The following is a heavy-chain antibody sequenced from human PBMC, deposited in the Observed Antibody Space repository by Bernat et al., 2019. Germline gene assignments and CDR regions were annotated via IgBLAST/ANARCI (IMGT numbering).Heavy chain of an antibody. CDR3: ARQYSSSSPFDY. CDR2: IYSSSSYI. D-gene: IGHD6-6*01. V-gene: IGHV3-21*01. Sequence: VQVVESGGGLVKPGGSLRLSCAASGFTFSSYSMNWVRQAPGKGLEWVSSIYSSSSYIYYADSVKGRFTISRDNAKNSLYLQMNSLRAEDTAVYYCARQYSSSSPFDYWGQGTLVTVSS. CDR1: GFTFSSYS. J-gene: IGHJ4*02.